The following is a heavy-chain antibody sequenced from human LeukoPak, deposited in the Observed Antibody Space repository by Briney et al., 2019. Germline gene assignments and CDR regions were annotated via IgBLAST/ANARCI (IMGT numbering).Heavy chain of an antibody. V-gene: IGHV1-18*01. J-gene: IGHJ4*02. CDR2: ISAYNGNT. D-gene: IGHD3-22*01. Sequence: ASVKVSCKASGYTFTSYGISWVRQAPGQGREWMGWISAYNGNTNYAQKLQGRVTMTTDTSTSTAYMELRSLRSDDTAVYYCARVPYDSSGYYYNGGYFDYWGQGTLVTVSS. CDR3: ARVPYDSSGYYYNGGYFDY. CDR1: GYTFTSYG.